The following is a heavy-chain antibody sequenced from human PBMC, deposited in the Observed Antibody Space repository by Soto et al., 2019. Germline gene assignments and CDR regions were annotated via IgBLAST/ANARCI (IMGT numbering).Heavy chain of an antibody. CDR2: ISSSSSYI. CDR1: GFTFSSYS. V-gene: IGHV3-21*01. Sequence: GGSLRLSCAASGFTFSSYSMNWVRQAPGKGLEWVSSISSSSSYIYYADSLKGRFTISRDNAKTSLYLQMNSLRAEDTAVYYCASATGERCSGGSCYPDYYYYYMDVWGKGTTVTVSS. J-gene: IGHJ6*03. D-gene: IGHD2-15*01. CDR3: ASATGERCSGGSCYPDYYYYYMDV.